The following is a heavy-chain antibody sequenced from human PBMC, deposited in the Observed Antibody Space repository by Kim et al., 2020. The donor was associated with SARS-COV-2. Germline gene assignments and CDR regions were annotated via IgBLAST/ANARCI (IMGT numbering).Heavy chain of an antibody. Sequence: SETLSLTCTVSGGSISRSNYYWGWIRQPPGKGLEWIGSIDYSGSTYYDPSLKSRVTISVDTSKNQFSLKLRSVTAADTAVYYCARDVDDVFTGYFPFDP. V-gene: IGHV4-39*07. CDR2: IDYSGST. J-gene: IGHJ5*02. CDR3: ARDVDDVFTGYFPFDP. D-gene: IGHD3-9*01. CDR1: GGSISRSNYY.